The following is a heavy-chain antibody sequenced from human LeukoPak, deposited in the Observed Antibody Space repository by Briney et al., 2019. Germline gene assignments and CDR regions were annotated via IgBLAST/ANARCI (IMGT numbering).Heavy chain of an antibody. Sequence: GGSLRLSCAASGFTFSSYAMHWVRQAPGKGLEWVAVISYDGSNKYYADSVKGRFTISRDNSKNTLYLQMNSLRAEDTAVYYCARDQRRYDFWSGLSRYYYSYGMDVWGQGTTVTVSS. V-gene: IGHV3-30*04. J-gene: IGHJ6*02. CDR3: ARDQRRYDFWSGLSRYYYSYGMDV. CDR1: GFTFSSYA. CDR2: ISYDGSNK. D-gene: IGHD3-3*01.